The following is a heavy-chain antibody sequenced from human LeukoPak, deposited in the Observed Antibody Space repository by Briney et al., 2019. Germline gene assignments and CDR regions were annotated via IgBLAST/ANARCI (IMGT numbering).Heavy chain of an antibody. J-gene: IGHJ4*02. CDR3: AKDEVGYSSGPKGY. V-gene: IGHV3-23*01. CDR2: ISGSGGST. Sequence: PGGSLRLSCAASGFTFSSYAMSWVRQAPGKGLEWVSAISGSGGSTYYADSVKGRFTISRDNSKYTLYLQMNSLRAEDTAVYYCAKDEVGYSSGPKGYWGQGTLVTVSS. CDR1: GFTFSSYA. D-gene: IGHD6-19*01.